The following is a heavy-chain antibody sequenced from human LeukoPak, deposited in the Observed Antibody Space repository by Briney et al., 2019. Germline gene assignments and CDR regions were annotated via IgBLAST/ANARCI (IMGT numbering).Heavy chain of an antibody. D-gene: IGHD6-13*01. CDR3: ARDRIAAAGNPYYGMDV. V-gene: IGHV1-3*01. CDR1: GYTFTSYA. Sequence: ASVKVSCKASGYTFTSYAMHWVRQAPGQRLEWMGWINAGNGNTKYSQKFQGRVTMTRDTSTSTVYMELSSLRSEDTAVYYCARDRIAAAGNPYYGMDVWGQGTTVTVSS. CDR2: INAGNGNT. J-gene: IGHJ6*02.